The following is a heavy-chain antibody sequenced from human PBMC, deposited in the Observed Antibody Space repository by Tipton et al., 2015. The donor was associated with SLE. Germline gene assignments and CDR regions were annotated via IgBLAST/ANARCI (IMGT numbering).Heavy chain of an antibody. CDR2: INPNSGGT. V-gene: IGHV1-2*02. D-gene: IGHD7-27*01. J-gene: IGHJ3*02. CDR1: GYTFTSYA. Sequence: QLVQSGPEVKKPGASVKVSCKASGYTFTSYAMHWVRQAPGQRLEWMGWINPNSGGTNYAQKFQGRVTMTRDTSISTAYMELSRLRSDDTAVYYCARGGLGIDGYAFDIWGQGTMVTVSS. CDR3: ARGGLGIDGYAFDI.